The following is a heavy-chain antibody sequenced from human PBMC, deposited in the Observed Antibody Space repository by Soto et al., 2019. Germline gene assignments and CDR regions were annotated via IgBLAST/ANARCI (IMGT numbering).Heavy chain of an antibody. D-gene: IGHD2-2*01. J-gene: IGHJ6*03. CDR3: WGYCSSTSCSPYYYYYYMDV. V-gene: IGHV3-23*01. Sequence: PGGSLRLSCAASGFTFSSYAMSWVRQAPGKGLEWVSAISGSGGSTYYADSVKGRFTISRDNSKNTLYLQMNSLRAEDTAVYYCWGYCSSTSCSPYYYYYYMDVWGKGTTVTVSS. CDR2: ISGSGGST. CDR1: GFTFSSYA.